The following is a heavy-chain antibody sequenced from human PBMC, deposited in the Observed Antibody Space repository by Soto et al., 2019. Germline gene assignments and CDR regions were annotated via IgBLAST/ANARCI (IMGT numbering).Heavy chain of an antibody. CDR1: GGSFSGYY. J-gene: IGHJ4*02. V-gene: IGHV4-34*01. CDR2: INHSGST. CDR3: ARHLRPYAYYFDY. Sequence: PSETLSLTCAVYGGSFSGYYWSWIRQPPGKGLEWIGEINHSGSTTYNPSLKSRVTISVDTSKNQFSLKLSSVTAADTAVYYCARHLRPYAYYFDYWGQGTPVTVSS.